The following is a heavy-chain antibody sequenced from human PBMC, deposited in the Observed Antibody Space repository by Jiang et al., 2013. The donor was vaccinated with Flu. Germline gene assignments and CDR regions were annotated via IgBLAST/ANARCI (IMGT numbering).Heavy chain of an antibody. CDR3: ARESGSWVGASYYYGMDV. V-gene: IGHV1-46*01. J-gene: IGHJ6*01. D-gene: IGHD3-10*01. Sequence: SGAEVKKPGASVKVSCKASGYTFTSHFIHWVRQAPGQGLEWMGVINPNDDTKAYPQKFQGRVTMTRDTSISTAYMEPSRLRSDDTAVYYCARESGSWVGASYYYGMDVWG. CDR1: GYTFTSHF. CDR2: INPNDDTK.